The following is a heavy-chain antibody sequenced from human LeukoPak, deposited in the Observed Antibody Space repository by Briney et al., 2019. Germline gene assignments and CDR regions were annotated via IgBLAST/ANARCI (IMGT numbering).Heavy chain of an antibody. CDR3: ARADIFYSGGFDY. CDR2: IYTSGTT. J-gene: IGHJ4*02. Sequence: SETLSLTCTVSNGSISSYYWSWIRQPAGKGLEWIGRIYTSGTTNYNPSLKSRVSMSVVTSKNQFSLMLSSVTAAAPAVYYCARADIFYSGGFDYWGQGTLVTVSS. CDR1: NGSISSYY. D-gene: IGHD2-21*01. V-gene: IGHV4-4*07.